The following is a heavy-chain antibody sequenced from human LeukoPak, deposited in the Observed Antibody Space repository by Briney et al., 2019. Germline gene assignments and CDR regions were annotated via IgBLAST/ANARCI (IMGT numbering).Heavy chain of an antibody. Sequence: GGAPRHSCAASGFTFCDYYMSWGRPAPGEGLGWGSYISSSGSTIYYADSVKGRFTISRDNAKNSLYLQMNSLRAEDTAVYYCAREGSSSGRDYYGMDVWGQGTTVTVSS. CDR2: ISSSGSTI. V-gene: IGHV3-11*01. J-gene: IGHJ6*02. CDR1: GFTFCDYY. D-gene: IGHD6-13*01. CDR3: AREGSSSGRDYYGMDV.